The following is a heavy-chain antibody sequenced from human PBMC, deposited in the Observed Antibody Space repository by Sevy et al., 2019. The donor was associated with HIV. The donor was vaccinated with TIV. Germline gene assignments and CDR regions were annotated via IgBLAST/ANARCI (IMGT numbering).Heavy chain of an antibody. CDR2: TRTKANGYTT. J-gene: IGHJ4*02. Sequence: GGSLRLSCVASGFTFSDHYMEWVRQAPGKGLEWVGRTRTKANGYTTEYAGSVKGRFTISRDESKNSLFVQMNSLKTEDTAVYYCATHAGIAAAGRVFDYWGQGTLVTVSS. CDR1: GFTFSDHY. D-gene: IGHD6-13*01. V-gene: IGHV3-72*01. CDR3: ATHAGIAAAGRVFDY.